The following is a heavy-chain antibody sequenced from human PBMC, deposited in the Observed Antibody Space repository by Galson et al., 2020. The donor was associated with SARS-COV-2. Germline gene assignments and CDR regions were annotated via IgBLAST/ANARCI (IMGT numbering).Heavy chain of an antibody. CDR1: GFTIDDYT. D-gene: IGHD3-22*01. CDR3: SARYYYETSAHFYLGAFDI. CDR2: ISWDGERT. Sequence: GESLKLSCAASGFTIDDYTMHWVRQAPGKGLEWVALISWDGERTFYADSVEGRFTISRDNSKNSLDLQMSSLRTEDTALYYCSARYYYETSAHFYLGAFDIWGEGTKVSV. V-gene: IGHV3-43*01. J-gene: IGHJ3*02.